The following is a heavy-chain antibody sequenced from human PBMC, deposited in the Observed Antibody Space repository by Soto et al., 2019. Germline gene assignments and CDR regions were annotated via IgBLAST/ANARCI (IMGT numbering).Heavy chain of an antibody. V-gene: IGHV4-31*03. Sequence: SETLSLTCTVSGGSISSGGYYWSWIRQHPGKGLEWIGYIYYSGSTYYNPSLKSRVTISVDTSKNQFSLKLSSVTAADTAVYYCAKLGYCSGGSCFGDYFDYWGQGTLVTVSS. CDR1: GGSISSGGYY. J-gene: IGHJ4*02. D-gene: IGHD2-15*01. CDR2: IYYSGST. CDR3: AKLGYCSGGSCFGDYFDY.